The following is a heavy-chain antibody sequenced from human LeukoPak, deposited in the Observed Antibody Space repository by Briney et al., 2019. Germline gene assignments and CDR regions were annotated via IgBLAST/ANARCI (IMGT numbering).Heavy chain of an antibody. Sequence: GASVKVSCKASGYSFTGYYMHWVRQAPGQGLEWMGWINPNSGGTKYAQKFQGWVTMTRDTSISTAYMGLSRLRSDDTAVYYCARPRRFGELYEGLDIWGQGTMVTVSS. CDR2: INPNSGGT. CDR1: GYSFTGYY. D-gene: IGHD3-10*01. V-gene: IGHV1-2*04. CDR3: ARPRRFGELYEGLDI. J-gene: IGHJ3*02.